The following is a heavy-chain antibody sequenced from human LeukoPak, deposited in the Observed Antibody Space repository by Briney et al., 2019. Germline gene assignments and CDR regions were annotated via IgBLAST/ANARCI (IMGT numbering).Heavy chain of an antibody. CDR1: GYTFTSYD. CDR2: MNPNSGAT. D-gene: IGHD3-16*02. V-gene: IGHV1-8*01. J-gene: IGHJ4*02. Sequence: ASVNVSCKASGYTFTSYDFNWLRQATGQGPEWMGWMNPNSGATGYAQKFQGRVTMTRSASINTAYMELSNLRSEDTAVYYCARAPRSWAFDYWGQGTLVTVSS. CDR3: ARAPRSWAFDY.